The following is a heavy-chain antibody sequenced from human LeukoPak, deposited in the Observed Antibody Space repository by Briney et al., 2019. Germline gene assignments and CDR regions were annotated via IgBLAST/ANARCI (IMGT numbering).Heavy chain of an antibody. V-gene: IGHV3-23*01. D-gene: IGHD6-13*01. CDR3: ANHPPTGYSSSWYFDY. CDR1: RFTFSSYA. Sequence: GGSLRLSCAASRFTFSSYAMSWVRQAPGKGLEWVSAISGSGGSTYYADSVKGRFTISRDNSKNTLYLQMNSLRAEDTAVYYCANHPPTGYSSSWYFDYWGQGTLVTVSS. CDR2: ISGSGGST. J-gene: IGHJ4*02.